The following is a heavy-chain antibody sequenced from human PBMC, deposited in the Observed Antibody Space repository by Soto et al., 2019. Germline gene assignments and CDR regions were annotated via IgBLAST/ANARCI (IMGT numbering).Heavy chain of an antibody. Sequence: SETLSLTCAVSGGSISSYYWSWIRQPPGKGLEWIGYIYYSGSTNYNPSLKSRVTISVDTSKNQFSLKLSSVTAADTAVYYCASHSSGWYRAEYFQHWGQGTLVTVSS. D-gene: IGHD6-19*01. J-gene: IGHJ1*01. CDR1: GGSISSYY. CDR2: IYYSGST. CDR3: ASHSSGWYRAEYFQH. V-gene: IGHV4-59*01.